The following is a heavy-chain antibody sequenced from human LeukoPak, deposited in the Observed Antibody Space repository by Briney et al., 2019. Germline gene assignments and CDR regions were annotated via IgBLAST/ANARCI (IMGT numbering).Heavy chain of an antibody. D-gene: IGHD3-10*01. J-gene: IGHJ4*02. CDR2: IIPIFGTA. CDR3: ARAKGYYYGSGSLYYFDY. Sequence: SVKVSCKASGGTFSSYAISWVRQAPGQGLEWMGGIIPIFGTANYAQKFQGRVTITADKSTSTAYMELSSLRSEDTAVYYCARAKGYYYGSGSLYYFDYWGQGTLVTVSS. CDR1: GGTFSSYA. V-gene: IGHV1-69*06.